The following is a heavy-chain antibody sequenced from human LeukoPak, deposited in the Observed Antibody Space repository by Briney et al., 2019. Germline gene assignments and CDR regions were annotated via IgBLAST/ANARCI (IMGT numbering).Heavy chain of an antibody. CDR2: VSNNGGSS. D-gene: IGHD1-14*01. CDR1: GFTFSAYA. V-gene: IGHV3-64D*09. Sequence: QPGGSLRLSCSASGFTFSAYAMYWVRQAPGKGLKYVSGVSNNGGSSFYADSVKGRFTISRDNSKNTLYLQMSSLRAEDTAVYYCVKITSVTGGDCWGQGTRLTVSS. J-gene: IGHJ4*02. CDR3: VKITSVTGGDC.